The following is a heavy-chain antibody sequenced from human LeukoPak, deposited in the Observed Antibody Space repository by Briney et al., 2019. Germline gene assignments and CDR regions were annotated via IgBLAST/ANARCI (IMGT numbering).Heavy chain of an antibody. Sequence: TSETLSPTCTVSGGSISSYYWSWIRQHPGKGLEWIGYIYYSGSTYYNPSLKGRVTISVDTSKNQFSLKLSSVTAADTAVYYCARAQVTNYYYYGMDVWGQGTTVTVSS. V-gene: IGHV4-59*06. CDR3: ARAQVTNYYYYGMDV. J-gene: IGHJ6*02. D-gene: IGHD4-11*01. CDR1: GGSISSYY. CDR2: IYYSGST.